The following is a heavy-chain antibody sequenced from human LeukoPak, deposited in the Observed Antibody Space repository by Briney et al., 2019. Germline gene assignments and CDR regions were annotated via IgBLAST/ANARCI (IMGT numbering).Heavy chain of an antibody. Sequence: PSETLSLTCTVSGVSINTHFWSWIRQPPGKGLEWIGYVYYNGITNYNPSLKSRVSISLDTSKNQFSLRLNSVTAAETAVYYCASQLGGTTFHWGQGTLVTVSS. D-gene: IGHD1/OR15-1a*01. J-gene: IGHJ4*02. CDR1: GVSINTHF. CDR2: VYYNGIT. CDR3: ASQLGGTTFH. V-gene: IGHV4-59*11.